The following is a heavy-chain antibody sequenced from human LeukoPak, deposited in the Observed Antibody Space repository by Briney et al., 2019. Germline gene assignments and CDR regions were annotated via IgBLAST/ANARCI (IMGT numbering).Heavy chain of an antibody. D-gene: IGHD6-13*01. Sequence: GGSLRLSCAASGFTFSSYVMHWVRQAPGKGLEWVAIISYDGSNEYYADSVKGRFTISRDNAKNSLYLQMNSLRAEDTALYYCARDSGAAGTVKNDYWGQGTLVTVSS. V-gene: IGHV3-30*04. CDR3: ARDSGAAGTVKNDY. CDR2: ISYDGSNE. J-gene: IGHJ4*02. CDR1: GFTFSSYV.